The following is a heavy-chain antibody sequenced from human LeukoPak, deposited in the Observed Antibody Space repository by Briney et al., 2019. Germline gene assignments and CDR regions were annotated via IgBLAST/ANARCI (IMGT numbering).Heavy chain of an antibody. J-gene: IGHJ4*02. Sequence: PSETLSLTCTVSGGSISSYYWSWTRQPPGEGLEWIGYIYYSGSTNHNPSLKSRVTISVDTSKNQFSLKLSSVTAADTAVYYCATSIAAAGPFDYWGQGTLVTVSS. CDR2: IYYSGST. CDR3: ATSIAAAGPFDY. D-gene: IGHD6-13*01. CDR1: GGSISSYY. V-gene: IGHV4-59*12.